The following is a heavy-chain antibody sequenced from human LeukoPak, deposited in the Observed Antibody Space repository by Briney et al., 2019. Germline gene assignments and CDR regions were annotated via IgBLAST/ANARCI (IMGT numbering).Heavy chain of an antibody. D-gene: IGHD2-15*01. CDR3: VRHLSAGRPAFDI. J-gene: IGHJ3*02. Sequence: PSETLSLTCSVSGGSINTYFWTWIRQPPGKGLEWIGYISYSGSTNYNPSLKSRVTISVDTSNNRSSLKLTSLTAADTAVYYCVRHLSAGRPAFDIWGQGTMVTVSS. CDR1: GGSINTYF. V-gene: IGHV4-59*08. CDR2: ISYSGST.